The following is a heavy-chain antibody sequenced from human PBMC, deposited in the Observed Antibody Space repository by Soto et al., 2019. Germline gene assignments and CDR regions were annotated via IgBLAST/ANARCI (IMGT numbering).Heavy chain of an antibody. CDR1: GFTFSSYW. V-gene: IGHV3-74*01. Sequence: GGSLRLSCAASGFTFSSYWMHWVRQAPGKGLVWVSRINSDGSSTSYADSVKGRFTISRDNAKNTLYLQMNSLRAEDTAVYYCARATSTEAYYDFWSGYYSPEDYWGQGTLVTVSS. CDR2: INSDGSST. D-gene: IGHD3-3*01. CDR3: ARATSTEAYYDFWSGYYSPEDY. J-gene: IGHJ4*02.